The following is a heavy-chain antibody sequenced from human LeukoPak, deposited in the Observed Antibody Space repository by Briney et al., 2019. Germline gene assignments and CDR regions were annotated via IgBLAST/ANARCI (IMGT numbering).Heavy chain of an antibody. CDR3: AKSQAPNCSGGSCLPPFDY. CDR2: IVPVFGRP. CDR1: GGTFSSHS. Sequence: SVTVSCKASGGTFSSHSVSWVRQAPGQGLEWMGGIVPVFGRPDYAQKFQGRVTIFTDESTDTAYLELSSLKSDDTAVYYCAKSQAPNCSGGSCLPPFDYWGQGTLVTVSS. D-gene: IGHD2-15*01. J-gene: IGHJ4*02. V-gene: IGHV1-69*05.